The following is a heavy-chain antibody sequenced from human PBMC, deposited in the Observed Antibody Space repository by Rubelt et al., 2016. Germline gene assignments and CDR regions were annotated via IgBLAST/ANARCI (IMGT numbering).Heavy chain of an antibody. V-gene: IGHV4-39*07. CDR1: GGSISSSSYY. CDR2: SSHSGNT. J-gene: IGHJ5*02. D-gene: IGHD3-16*02. Sequence: QLQLQESGPGLVKPSETLSLTCTLSGGSISSSSYYWGWIRQPPGKGLEWIGESSHSGNTNYIPSLKGRVTISVDTSKNQFSLRLTSVTVADSAVCYCARRDRGYRGENWFDPWGQGTLVTVSS. CDR3: ARRDRGYRGENWFDP.